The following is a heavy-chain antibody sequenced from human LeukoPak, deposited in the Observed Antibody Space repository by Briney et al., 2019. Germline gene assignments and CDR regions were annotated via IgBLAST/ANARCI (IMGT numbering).Heavy chain of an antibody. Sequence: GSLRLSCAASGFTLSDHYMDWVRQAPGKGLEWVGRTRNRANSYTADYAASVKGRFTISRDDLKSSLYLQMNSLRTEDTAVYYCARDLGYCTNGVCHTRFDYWGQGTLVAVSS. J-gene: IGHJ4*02. V-gene: IGHV3-72*01. CDR1: GFTLSDHY. D-gene: IGHD2-8*01. CDR3: ARDLGYCTNGVCHTRFDY. CDR2: TRNRANSYTA.